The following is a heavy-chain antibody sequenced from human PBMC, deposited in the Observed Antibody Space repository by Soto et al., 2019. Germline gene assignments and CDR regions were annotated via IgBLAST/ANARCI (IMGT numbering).Heavy chain of an antibody. Sequence: EVQLLESGGGLVKPGGSLRLSCAASGFTFSSYAMSWVRQAPGKGLEWVSAISGSGGSTYYADSVKGRFTISRDNSKNKLYLQTNSLRAEDTAVYYCAKARGMNPKDYYCDYWGQGTLVTGSS. V-gene: IGHV3-23*01. J-gene: IGHJ4*02. D-gene: IGHD3-10*01. CDR2: ISGSGGST. CDR3: AKARGMNPKDYYCDY. CDR1: GFTFSSYA.